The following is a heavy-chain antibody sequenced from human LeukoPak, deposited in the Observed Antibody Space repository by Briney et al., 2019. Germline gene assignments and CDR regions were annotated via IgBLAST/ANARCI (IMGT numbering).Heavy chain of an antibody. V-gene: IGHV3-23*01. D-gene: IGHD1-1*01. CDR3: AKASQLAPFDY. CDR2: ISGSGGST. CDR1: GFTFSSYS. Sequence: GGSLRLSCAASGFTFSSYSMNWVRQAPGKGLEWVSAISGSGGSTYYADSVKGRFTISRDNSKNTLYLQMNSLRAEDTAVYYCAKASQLAPFDYWGQGTLVTVSS. J-gene: IGHJ4*02.